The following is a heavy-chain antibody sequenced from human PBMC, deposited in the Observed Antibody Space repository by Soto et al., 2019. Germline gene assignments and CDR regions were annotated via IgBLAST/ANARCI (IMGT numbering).Heavy chain of an antibody. V-gene: IGHV4-34*01. J-gene: IGHJ6*03. CDR2: INHSGST. CDR3: ARRGWSQYYYYMDV. D-gene: IGHD6-19*01. Sequence: LEILSLTCAVYGGSFSGYYWSWIRQPPGRGLEWIGEINHSGSTNYNPSLKSRVTISVDTSKNQFSLKLSSVTAADTAVYYCARRGWSQYYYYMDVWGKGTTVTVSS. CDR1: GGSFSGYY.